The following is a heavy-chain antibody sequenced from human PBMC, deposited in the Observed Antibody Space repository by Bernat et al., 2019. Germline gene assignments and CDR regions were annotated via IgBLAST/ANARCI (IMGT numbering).Heavy chain of an antibody. D-gene: IGHD2-8*01. CDR1: GYTFTGYY. CDR3: ARDDDADQYNAFDI. J-gene: IGHJ3*02. Sequence: QVQLVQSGAEVKKPGASVKVSCKASGYTFTGYYIHWVRQAPGQGLEWMGWIYPKSGGTNYAQNLQGRVTMTRDTSISTAYMELTRLRSDDTAVYYCARDDDADQYNAFDIWGQGTVVTVSS. V-gene: IGHV1-2*02. CDR2: IYPKSGGT.